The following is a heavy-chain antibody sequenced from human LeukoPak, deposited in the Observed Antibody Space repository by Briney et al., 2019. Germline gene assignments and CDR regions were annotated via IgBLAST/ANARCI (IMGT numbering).Heavy chain of an antibody. CDR1: GYSISSGYY. CDR2: IYHSGST. J-gene: IGHJ5*02. CDR3: ARDHSVVVPAAILLGWFDP. V-gene: IGHV4-38-2*02. Sequence: ASETLSLTCTVSGYSISSGYYWGWIRQPPGKGLEWIGSIYHSGSTYYNPSLKSRVTISVDTSKNQFSLKLSSVTAADTAVYYCARDHSVVVPAAILLGWFDPWGQGTLVTVSS. D-gene: IGHD2-2*01.